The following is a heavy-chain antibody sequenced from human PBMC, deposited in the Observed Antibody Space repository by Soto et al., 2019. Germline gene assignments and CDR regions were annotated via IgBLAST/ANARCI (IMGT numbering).Heavy chain of an antibody. V-gene: IGHV3-30*03. Sequence: QVQSVESGGGVVQPGRSLRLSCEASGFTFRTYGMHWVRQAPGKGLEWVAVISYDATNKYYADSVKGRFNISRDKSKNTLYLQRNNLRAEDTAVYYCAESPRGQRWLGPEYWGHGTLVTVSS. CDR3: AESPRGQRWLGPEY. CDR1: GFTFRTYG. CDR2: ISYDATNK. J-gene: IGHJ4*01. D-gene: IGHD6-19*01.